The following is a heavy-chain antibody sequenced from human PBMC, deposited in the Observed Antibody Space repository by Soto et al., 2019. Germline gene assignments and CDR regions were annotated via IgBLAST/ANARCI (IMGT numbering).Heavy chain of an antibody. D-gene: IGHD1-1*01. CDR2: IYYSGST. J-gene: IGHJ6*02. Sequence: SETLSLTCTVSGGSISSYYWSWIRQPPGKGLEWIGYIYYSGSTNYNPSLKSRVTISVDTSKNQFSLKLSSVTAADTAVYYCARDGRATGTTRSYYYGMDVWGQWTTVTVSS. CDR3: ARDGRATGTTRSYYYGMDV. V-gene: IGHV4-59*01. CDR1: GGSISSYY.